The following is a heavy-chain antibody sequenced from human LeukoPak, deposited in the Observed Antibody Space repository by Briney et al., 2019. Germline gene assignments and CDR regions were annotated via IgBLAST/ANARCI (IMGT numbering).Heavy chain of an antibody. CDR2: IYSRGST. J-gene: IGHJ4*02. D-gene: IGHD6-19*01. V-gene: IGHV4-61*02. Sequence: PSQTLSLTCTVSRGSVSSGSYYWSWIRQPAGKGLEWIGRIYSRGSTNYNPSLKSRVTISLDTSKNQFSLKLSSVTAADTAVYYCASSVISAGRYFDYWGQGTLVTVSS. CDR3: ASSVISAGRYFDY. CDR1: RGSVSSGSYY.